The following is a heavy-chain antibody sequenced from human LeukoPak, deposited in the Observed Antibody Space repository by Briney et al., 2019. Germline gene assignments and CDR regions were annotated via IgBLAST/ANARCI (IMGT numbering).Heavy chain of an antibody. V-gene: IGHV4-59*01. CDR1: GGSISSYY. Sequence: PSETLSLTCTVSGGSISSYYWSWIRQPPGKGLEWIGYIYYSGSTNYNPSLKSRVTISVDTSKNQFSLKLSSVTAADTAVYYCARGDDFWSGYYTYYCFDYWGQGTLVTVSS. CDR2: IYYSGST. CDR3: ARGDDFWSGYYTYYCFDY. D-gene: IGHD3-3*01. J-gene: IGHJ4*02.